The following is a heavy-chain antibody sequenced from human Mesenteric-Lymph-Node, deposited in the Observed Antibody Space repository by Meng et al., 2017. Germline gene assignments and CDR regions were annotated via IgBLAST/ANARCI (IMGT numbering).Heavy chain of an antibody. CDR1: GFSFANYG. J-gene: IGHJ4*02. CDR3: ARAGQWVDLDY. D-gene: IGHD6-19*01. Sequence: QSGGWTKKPGASVKVSCQASGFSFANYGFSWVRQAPGQGLEWMGWVSPDNGFTTYAQNLQGRITMATDISKTTTYMELRSLTSDDTAIYYCARAGQWVDLDYWGQGTLVTVSS. V-gene: IGHV1-18*01. CDR2: VSPDNGFT.